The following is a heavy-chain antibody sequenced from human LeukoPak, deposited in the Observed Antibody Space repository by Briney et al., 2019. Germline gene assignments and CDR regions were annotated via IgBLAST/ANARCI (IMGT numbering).Heavy chain of an antibody. CDR1: GFTFSSYN. V-gene: IGHV3-48*01. Sequence: PGGSLRLSCAASGFTFSSYNMNWVRQAPGKGLEWVSYISSSSSSIYYADSVKGRFTISRDNDKNSLYLHMNSPRAEDTAVYYCARDGAGYNWTSYSYYYMDVWGKETTVTVSS. J-gene: IGHJ6*03. CDR3: ARDGAGYNWTSYSYYYMDV. D-gene: IGHD1-20*01. CDR2: ISSSSSSI.